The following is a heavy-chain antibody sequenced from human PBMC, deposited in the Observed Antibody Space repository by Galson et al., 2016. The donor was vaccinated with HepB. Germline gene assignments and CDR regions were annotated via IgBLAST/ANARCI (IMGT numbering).Heavy chain of an antibody. CDR1: GFSLSTIGMR. Sequence: PALVKPTQTLTLTCSFSGFSLSTIGMRVSWIRQPPGKALEWLARIDWDDDEFYSTSLKTRLAISKDTSKNEVVLTMTNMDPVDTATYYCARHLLGGTGGAFEYWGQGTLVTVSS. CDR3: ARHLLGGTGGAFEY. D-gene: IGHD1-14*01. J-gene: IGHJ4*02. CDR2: IDWDDDE. V-gene: IGHV2-70*04.